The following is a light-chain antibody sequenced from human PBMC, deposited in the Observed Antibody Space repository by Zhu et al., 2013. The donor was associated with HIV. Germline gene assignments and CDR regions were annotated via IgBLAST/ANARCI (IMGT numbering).Light chain of an antibody. CDR3: QHFERPHRYT. V-gene: IGKV3-20*01. CDR1: QSVSSRS. Sequence: EIVMTQSPGTLSLSPGQRVTLSCRTSQSVSSRSLAWYQQKAGQAPRLLISGTLNRATGIPDRFSGRGFGTDFTLTISRLEPEDFVVYYCQHFERPHRYTFGQGTKVEIK. CDR2: GTL. J-gene: IGKJ2*01.